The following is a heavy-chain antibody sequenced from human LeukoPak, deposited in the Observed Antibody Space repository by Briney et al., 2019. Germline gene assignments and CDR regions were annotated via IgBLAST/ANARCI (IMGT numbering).Heavy chain of an antibody. V-gene: IGHV3-30*18. D-gene: IGHD3-22*01. CDR3: AKDGDSSGYNDAFDI. J-gene: IGHJ3*02. CDR1: GFTFSSYG. CDR2: ISYDGSNK. Sequence: GGSLRLSCAASGFTFSSYGMHWVRQAPGKGLEWVAVISYDGSNKYYAESVKGRFTISRDSAKNSLYLQMNSLRAEDTAVYYCAKDGDSSGYNDAFDIWGQGTIVTVSS.